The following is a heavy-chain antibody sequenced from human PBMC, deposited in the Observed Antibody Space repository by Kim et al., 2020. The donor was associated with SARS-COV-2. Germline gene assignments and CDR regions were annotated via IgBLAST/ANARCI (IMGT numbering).Heavy chain of an antibody. J-gene: IGHJ4*02. Sequence: NYAQKFQGRVTMTWDTSISTAYMELSRLRSDDTAVYYCARSSHYYDSPNGWGQGTLVTVSS. V-gene: IGHV1-2*02. CDR3: ARSSHYYDSPNG. D-gene: IGHD3-22*01.